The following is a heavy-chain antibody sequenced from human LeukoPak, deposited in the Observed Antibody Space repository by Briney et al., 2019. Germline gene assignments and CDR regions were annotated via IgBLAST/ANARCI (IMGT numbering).Heavy chain of an antibody. CDR2: IRYDGSDK. J-gene: IGHJ4*02. V-gene: IGHV3-30*02. CDR3: ARGYGENYLNY. D-gene: IGHD4/OR15-4a*01. CDR1: GFTFNSYA. Sequence: GGSLRLSCEASGFTFNSYAMHWVRQVPGKGLQWVAFIRYDGSDKYYADSVKGRFTISRDNSKNTLYLQLNSLIPDDMAVYYRARGYGENYLNYWGQGTLVTVST.